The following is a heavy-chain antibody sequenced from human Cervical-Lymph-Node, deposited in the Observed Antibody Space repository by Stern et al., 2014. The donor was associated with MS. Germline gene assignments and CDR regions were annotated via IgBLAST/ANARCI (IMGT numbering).Heavy chain of an antibody. CDR3: ARDLGAGGAAAGSGGEDY. D-gene: IGHD6-13*01. V-gene: IGHV1-46*03. CDR1: GYTFTSYY. J-gene: IGHJ4*02. Sequence: QMQLVQSGAEVKKPGASVKVSCKASGYTFTSYYMHWVRQAPGQGLEWMGIINPSGGSTSYAQKFQGRVTMTRDTSTSTVYMELSSLRSEDTAVYYCARDLGAGGAAAGSGGEDYWGQGTLVTVSS. CDR2: INPSGGST.